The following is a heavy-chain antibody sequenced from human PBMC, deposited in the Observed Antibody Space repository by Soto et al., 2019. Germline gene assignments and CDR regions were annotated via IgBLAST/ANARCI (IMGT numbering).Heavy chain of an antibody. CDR2: ISYDGNNK. CDR3: ARDQVIVVVPVKCKFAH. J-gene: IGHJ4*02. Sequence: QVQLVESGGGVVQPGRSLRLSCAAYGFTFSSYGMHWVRQAPGKGLEWVAVISYDGNNKYYADSVKGRFTICRDNSQKQLYLQMNCLRAEDTAVCYCARDQVIVVVPVKCKFAHWGTGALETVSS. V-gene: IGHV3-30*03. CDR1: GFTFSSYG. D-gene: IGHD3-22*01.